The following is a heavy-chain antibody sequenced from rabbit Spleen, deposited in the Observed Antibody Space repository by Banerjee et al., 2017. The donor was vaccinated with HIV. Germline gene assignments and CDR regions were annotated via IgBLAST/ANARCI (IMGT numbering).Heavy chain of an antibody. CDR2: IYGGDGSST. CDR1: GFSFNKNYY. V-gene: IGHV1S45*01. D-gene: IGHD8-1*01. J-gene: IGHJ4*01. CDR3: ARDAGSGHYIDAYFDL. Sequence: QEQLEESGGGLVQPEGSLTLTCTASGFSFNKNYYMCWVRQAPGKGLEWIACIYGGDGSSTAYASWAKGRFTVSKTSSTTVTLQMTSLTVADTATYFCARDAGSGHYIDAYFDLWGPGTLVTVS.